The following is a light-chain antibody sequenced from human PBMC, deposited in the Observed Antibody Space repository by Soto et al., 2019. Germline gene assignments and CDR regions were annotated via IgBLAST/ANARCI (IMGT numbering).Light chain of an antibody. V-gene: IGKV3-15*01. Sequence: EILMTQSPATLSVSPGERATLSCRASQSVSSSLAWYQQKPGQAPRLLIYGASNRATGVPARFSGSGSGTEFALTISSLQSEDFAVYYCQQCYNWPLTFGGGTKVEIK. CDR1: QSVSSS. CDR2: GAS. CDR3: QQCYNWPLT. J-gene: IGKJ4*01.